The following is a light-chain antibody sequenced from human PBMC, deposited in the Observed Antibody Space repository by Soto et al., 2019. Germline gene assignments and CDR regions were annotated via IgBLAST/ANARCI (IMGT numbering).Light chain of an antibody. Sequence: EIVLTQSPGTLSLSPGERATLSCRASQSVSSSYLAWYQQKPGQAPRLLIYGASSRATGIPGRFSCSGSGTAFTITISRLEPEYFAVYYCQQYGRSPFTFGPGTKVDIK. J-gene: IGKJ3*01. V-gene: IGKV3-20*01. CDR3: QQYGRSPFT. CDR1: QSVSSSY. CDR2: GAS.